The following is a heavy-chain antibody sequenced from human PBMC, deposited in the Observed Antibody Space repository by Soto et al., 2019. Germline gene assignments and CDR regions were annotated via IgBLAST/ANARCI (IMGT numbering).Heavy chain of an antibody. Sequence: PGGSLRLSCAASGFNFGNNWMHWVRQAPGKGLEWVSRMNSDGRTTNYADSVKGRFTVSRDNAKNTLYLQMNSLRAEDTAVYYCPPAEVDYWGPGTLVTVS. CDR3: PPAEVDY. J-gene: IGHJ4*02. CDR1: GFNFGNNW. V-gene: IGHV3-74*01. CDR2: MNSDGRTT.